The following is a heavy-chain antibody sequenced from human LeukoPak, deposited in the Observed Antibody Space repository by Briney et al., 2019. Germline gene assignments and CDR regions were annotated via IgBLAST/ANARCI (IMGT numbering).Heavy chain of an antibody. J-gene: IGHJ4*02. CDR1: GGSISSGSYY. V-gene: IGHV4-61*02. Sequence: SETLSLTCTVSGGSISSGSYYWSWIRQPAGKGLEWIGRIYTSGSTNYNPSLKSRVTISVDTSKNQFSLKLSSVTAADTAVYYCARDYCSGGSCYLDYWGQGTLVTVSS. CDR3: ARDYCSGGSCYLDY. D-gene: IGHD2-15*01. CDR2: IYTSGST.